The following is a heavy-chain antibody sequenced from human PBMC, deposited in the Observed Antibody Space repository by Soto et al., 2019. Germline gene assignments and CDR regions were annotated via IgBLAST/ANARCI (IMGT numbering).Heavy chain of an antibody. D-gene: IGHD3-22*01. V-gene: IGHV2-5*01. Sequence: QITLKESGPTLVKPTQTLTLTCTFSGFSLSTSGVGVGWIRQPPGEALEWLALLYWNDDKRYSPALKSRLTITKDTSKNQVVLTMTNMDPVDTATYYCAHTNPYYYDYDYWGQGTLVTVSS. CDR2: LYWNDDK. CDR1: GFSLSTSGVG. J-gene: IGHJ4*02. CDR3: AHTNPYYYDYDY.